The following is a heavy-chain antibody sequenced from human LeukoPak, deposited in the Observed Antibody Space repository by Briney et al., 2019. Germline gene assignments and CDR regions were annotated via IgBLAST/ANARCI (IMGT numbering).Heavy chain of an antibody. CDR2: IYFSGST. Sequence: SETLPLTCTVSGGSNRTTSYYWGWIRQSPGREPEWIGSIYFSGSTYYNPSLESRVTISVDTSNNQFSLKLNSVTAADTAVYYCARGGTYWDYWGQGTLVTVSS. J-gene: IGHJ4*02. D-gene: IGHD3-10*01. CDR1: GGSNRTTSYY. V-gene: IGHV4-39*07. CDR3: ARGGTYWDY.